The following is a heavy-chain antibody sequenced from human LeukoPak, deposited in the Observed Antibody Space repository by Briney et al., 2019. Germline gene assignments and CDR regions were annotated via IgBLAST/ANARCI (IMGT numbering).Heavy chain of an antibody. V-gene: IGHV3-30*03. CDR1: GFTFSSFG. Sequence: GGSLRLSCAASGFTFSSFGMHWVRQAPGKGLEWVGRISSDGTTKYYADSVRGRVTISRDNSKNSLYLQMNSLRDEDTAVYYCAAPTSYYSFDYWGQGTLVTVSS. J-gene: IGHJ4*02. D-gene: IGHD2-21*01. CDR2: ISSDGTTK. CDR3: AAPTSYYSFDY.